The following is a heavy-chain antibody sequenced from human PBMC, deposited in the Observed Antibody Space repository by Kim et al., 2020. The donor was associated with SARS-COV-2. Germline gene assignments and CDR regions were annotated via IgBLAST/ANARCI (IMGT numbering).Heavy chain of an antibody. CDR2: ISYDGSNK. J-gene: IGHJ5*02. CDR1: GFTFSSYG. V-gene: IGHV3-33*05. Sequence: GGSLRLSCAASGFTFSSYGMHWVRQAPGKGLEWVAVISYDGSNKYYADSVKGRFTISRDNSKNTLYLQMNSLRAEDTAVYYCAIGGSSWYGGNWFDPWGQGTLVTVSS. CDR3: AIGGSSWYGGNWFDP. D-gene: IGHD6-13*01.